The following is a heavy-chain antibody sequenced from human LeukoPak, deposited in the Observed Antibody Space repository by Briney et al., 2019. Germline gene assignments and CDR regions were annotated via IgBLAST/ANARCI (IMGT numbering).Heavy chain of an antibody. CDR2: ISYDGSNK. V-gene: IGHV3-30-3*01. Sequence: PGGSLRLSCAASGFTFSSYAMHWVRQAPGKGLEWVAVISYDGSNKYYADSVKGRFTIPRDNSKNTLYLQMNSLRAEDTAVYYCARDRIAVAGTDFDYWGQGTLVTVSS. J-gene: IGHJ4*02. CDR1: GFTFSSYA. D-gene: IGHD6-19*01. CDR3: ARDRIAVAGTDFDY.